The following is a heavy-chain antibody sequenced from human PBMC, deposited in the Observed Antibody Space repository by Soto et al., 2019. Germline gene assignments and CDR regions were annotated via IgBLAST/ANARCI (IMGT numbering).Heavy chain of an antibody. Sequence: PXESLKISSKGSGYSFTSYWISWVRQMPGKGLEWMGRIDPSDSYTNYSPSFQGHVTISADKSISTAYLQWSSLKASDTAMYYCARRTGTVPRPHYYYYGMDVWGQGTTVTVSS. CDR1: GYSFTSYW. V-gene: IGHV5-10-1*01. CDR2: IDPSDSYT. D-gene: IGHD1-1*01. J-gene: IGHJ6*02. CDR3: ARRTGTVPRPHYYYYGMDV.